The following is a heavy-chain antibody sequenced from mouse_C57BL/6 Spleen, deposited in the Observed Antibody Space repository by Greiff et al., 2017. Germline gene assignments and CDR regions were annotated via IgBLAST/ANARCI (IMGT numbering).Heavy chain of an antibody. CDR2: IHPNSGST. V-gene: IGHV1-64*01. CDR3: ARVPQYYGSSYEVYFDY. D-gene: IGHD1-1*01. J-gene: IGHJ2*01. Sequence: QVQLQQPGAELVKPGASVKLSCKASGYTFTSYWMHWVKQRPGQGLEWIGMIHPNSGSTNYNEKFKSKATLTVDKSSSTAYMQLSSLTSEDSAVYYCARVPQYYGSSYEVYFDYWGQGTTLTVSS. CDR1: GYTFTSYW.